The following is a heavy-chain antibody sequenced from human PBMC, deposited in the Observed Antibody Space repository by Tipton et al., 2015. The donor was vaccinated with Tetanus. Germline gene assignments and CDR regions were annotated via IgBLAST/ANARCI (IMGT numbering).Heavy chain of an antibody. CDR3: ASWSQVESFDI. CDR2: INPSGGRT. CDR1: GGAFKTYA. D-gene: IGHD3-3*01. J-gene: IGHJ3*02. V-gene: IGHV1-46*02. Sequence: QSGAEVKKPGSSVRVSCKTSGGAFKTYAISWVRQAPGQGLEWMGIINPSGGRTNYVQKFQGRLTMTRDKSTSTVYMELSSLRSEDTAVYYCASWSQVESFDIWGQGTMVTVSS.